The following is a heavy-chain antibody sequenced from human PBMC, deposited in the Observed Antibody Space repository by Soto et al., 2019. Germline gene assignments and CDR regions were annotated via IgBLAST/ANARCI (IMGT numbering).Heavy chain of an antibody. V-gene: IGHV3-23*01. CDR3: AKGSKSSGYAPSDY. CDR1: GFNFSNYA. CDR2: FSGSGGST. D-gene: IGHD5-12*01. J-gene: IGHJ4*02. Sequence: EVQLLESGGGLVQPGGSLRLSCAASGFNFSNYAMGWVRQAPGKGLEWVSVFSGSGGSTYHADSVKGRFTIYRDNSKNTLYFQMNSLRAEDTAVYYCAKGSKSSGYAPSDYWGQGTLVTVSS.